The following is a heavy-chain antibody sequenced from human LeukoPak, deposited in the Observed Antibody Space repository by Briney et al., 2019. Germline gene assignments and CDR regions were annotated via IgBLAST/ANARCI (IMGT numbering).Heavy chain of an antibody. CDR2: INPNSGGT. V-gene: IGHV1-2*02. CDR1: GYTFTGYY. D-gene: IGHD5-18*01. J-gene: IGHJ4*02. Sequence: ASVKVSCKASGYTFTGYYMHWVRQAPGQGLEWMGWINPNSGGTNYAQKFQGRVTMTRDTSISTAYMELSRLRSDDTAVYYCARDSHRIYSYGLFDYWGQGTLVTVSS. CDR3: ARDSHRIYSYGLFDY.